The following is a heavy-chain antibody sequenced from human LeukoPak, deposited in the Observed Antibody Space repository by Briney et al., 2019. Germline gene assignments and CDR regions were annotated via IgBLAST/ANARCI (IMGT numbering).Heavy chain of an antibody. CDR1: GFTVSSNY. Sequence: GGSLRLSCAASGFTVSSNYMTWVRQAPGPGLDWVSVIYSRGNTYDADSVKGRFTISRDNSRNTLYLQMNSLRAEDTAVYYCARSESPLDDAFDIWGQGTMVTVSS. CDR3: ARSESPLDDAFDI. J-gene: IGHJ3*02. CDR2: IYSRGNT. V-gene: IGHV3-53*01. D-gene: IGHD1-1*01.